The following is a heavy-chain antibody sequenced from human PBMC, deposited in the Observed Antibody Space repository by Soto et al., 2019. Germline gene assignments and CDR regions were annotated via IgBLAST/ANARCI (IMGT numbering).Heavy chain of an antibody. V-gene: IGHV1-18*01. J-gene: IGHJ4*02. D-gene: IGHD3-22*01. CDR3: ARAVVTSYGVFDY. CDR1: GYTFTSYG. Sequence: QVQLVQSGAEVKKPGASVKVSRKASGYTFTSYGISWVRQAPGQGLEWMGWITYNGNTNYAQKLQGRVTMTTDTSTSTAYMELRSLRSDDTAVYYCARAVVTSYGVFDYWGQGTLVTVSS. CDR2: ITYNGNT.